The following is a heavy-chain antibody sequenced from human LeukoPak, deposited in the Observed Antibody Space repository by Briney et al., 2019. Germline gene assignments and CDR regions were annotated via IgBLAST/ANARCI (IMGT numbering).Heavy chain of an antibody. CDR2: MNPNSGNT. CDR3: ARGLGSVLRYFDWSTDYYMDV. V-gene: IGHV1-8*02. CDR1: GGTFSSYA. Sequence: ASVKVSCKASGGTFSSYAINWVRQATGQGLEWMGWMNPNSGNTGYAQKFQGRVTMTRNTSISTAYMELSSLRSEDTAVYYCARGLGSVLRYFDWSTDYYMDVWGKGTTVTISS. J-gene: IGHJ6*03. D-gene: IGHD3-9*01.